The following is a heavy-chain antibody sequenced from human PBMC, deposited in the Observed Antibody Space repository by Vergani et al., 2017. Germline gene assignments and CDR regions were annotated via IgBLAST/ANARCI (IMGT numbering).Heavy chain of an antibody. CDR1: GYTLTELS. V-gene: IGHV1-24*01. J-gene: IGHJ3*02. D-gene: IGHD3-16*02. Sequence: QVQLVQSGAEVKKPGASVKVSCKVSGYTLTELSMHWVRQAPGKGLEWMGGFDPEDAETIYAQKFQGRVTMTEDTSTDTAYMELSSLRSEDTAVYYCATPSQYDYIWGSYRYTYAFDIWGQGTMVTVSS. CDR2: FDPEDAET. CDR3: ATPSQYDYIWGSYRYTYAFDI.